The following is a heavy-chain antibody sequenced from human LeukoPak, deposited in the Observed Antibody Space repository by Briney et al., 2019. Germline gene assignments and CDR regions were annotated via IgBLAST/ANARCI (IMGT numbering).Heavy chain of an antibody. V-gene: IGHV1-69*06. CDR2: IIPIFGTA. J-gene: IGHJ4*02. CDR1: GGTFSSYA. CDR3: AKSRELSLYYFDY. Sequence: SVKVSCKASGGTFSSYAISWVRQAPGQGLEWMGGIIPIFGTANYAQKFQGGVTITADKSTSTAYMELSSLRSEDTAVYYCAKSRELSLYYFDYWGQGTLVTVSS. D-gene: IGHD3-16*02.